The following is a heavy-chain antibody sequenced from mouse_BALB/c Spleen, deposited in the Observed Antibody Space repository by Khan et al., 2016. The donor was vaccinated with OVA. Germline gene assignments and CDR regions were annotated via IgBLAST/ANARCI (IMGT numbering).Heavy chain of an antibody. D-gene: IGHD1-1*02. CDR2: ISSGGHYT. Sequence: EVQGVESGGDLVKTGGSLKLSCAASGFTFSTYGMSWVRQTPDKKLEWVATISSGGHYTYYIDSVKGRFTISSDNAKNILYLQMTSLRAEDTAMYYGARLSYYYNSEGFAYWGQGTLVTVSA. CDR3: ARLSYYYNSEGFAY. J-gene: IGHJ3*01. CDR1: GFTFSTYG. V-gene: IGHV5-6*01.